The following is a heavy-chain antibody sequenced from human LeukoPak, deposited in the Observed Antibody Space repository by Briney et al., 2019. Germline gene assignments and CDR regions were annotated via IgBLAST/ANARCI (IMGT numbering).Heavy chain of an antibody. D-gene: IGHD2-15*01. J-gene: IGHJ4*02. CDR3: ARDRCSGGSCYEISDY. CDR1: GYSISSGYY. Sequence: KTSETLSLTCTVSGYSISSGYYWGWIRQPPGKGLEWIGSIYHSGSTYYNPSLKSRVTISADTSKNQFSLKLSSVTAADTAVYYCARDRCSGGSCYEISDYWGQGTLVTVSS. CDR2: IYHSGST. V-gene: IGHV4-38-2*02.